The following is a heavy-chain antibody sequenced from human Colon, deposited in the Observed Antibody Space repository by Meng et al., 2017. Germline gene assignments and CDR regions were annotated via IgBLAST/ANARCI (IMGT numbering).Heavy chain of an antibody. CDR1: GLTFSSYA. D-gene: IGHD6-19*01. V-gene: IGHV3-30*04. J-gene: IGHJ3*02. CDR3: ARDLGVLDMAVAGTGAFDI. CDR2: ISYDGSNK. Sequence: GGSLRLSCAASGLTFSSYAMHWVRQAPGKGLEWVAVISYDGSNKYYADSVKGRFTISRDNSKNTLYLQMNSLRAEDTAVYYCARDLGVLDMAVAGTGAFDIWGQGTMVTVSS.